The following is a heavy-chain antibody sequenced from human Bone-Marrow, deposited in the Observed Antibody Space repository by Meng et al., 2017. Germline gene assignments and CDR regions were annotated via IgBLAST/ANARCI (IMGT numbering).Heavy chain of an antibody. V-gene: IGHV4-4*02. CDR2: IYHSGST. J-gene: IGHJ5*02. CDR3: ARGQYFSWWELLPAFWFDP. D-gene: IGHD1-26*01. Sequence: GQLRRWGPGLVKPSGTLSLTCAVSGGSISSSNWWSWVRQPPGKGLEWIGEIYHSGSTNYNPSLKSRVTISVDKSKNQFSLKLSSVTAADTAVYYCARGQYFSWWELLPAFWFDPWGQGTLVTVSS. CDR1: GGSISSSNW.